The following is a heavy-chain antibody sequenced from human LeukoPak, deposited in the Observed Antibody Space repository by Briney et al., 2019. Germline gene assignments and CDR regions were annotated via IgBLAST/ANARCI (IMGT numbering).Heavy chain of an antibody. Sequence: PSETLSHTCTVSGGSISSYYWSWIRQPPGKGLEWIGRIYTSGSTNYNPSLKSRVTMSVDTSKNQFSLKLSSVAAADTAVYYCARDDILTGFDYWGQGTLVTVSS. D-gene: IGHD3-9*01. V-gene: IGHV4-4*07. CDR1: GGSISSYY. CDR2: IYTSGST. CDR3: ARDDILTGFDY. J-gene: IGHJ4*02.